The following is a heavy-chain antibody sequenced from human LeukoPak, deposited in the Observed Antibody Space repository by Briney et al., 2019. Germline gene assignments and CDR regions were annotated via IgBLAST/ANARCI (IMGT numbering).Heavy chain of an antibody. D-gene: IGHD3-22*01. Sequence: GGSLRLSCAASGFTFSNYWMTWVRQAPGKGLEWVANIKEDGSEDNYVDSVKGRFTISRDNARDSLYLQMNSLRDEDTAVYFCARTLAARDTSAYIDYWGQGTLVTVSS. CDR2: IKEDGSED. CDR1: GFTFSNYW. J-gene: IGHJ4*02. CDR3: ARTLAARDTSAYIDY. V-gene: IGHV3-7*01.